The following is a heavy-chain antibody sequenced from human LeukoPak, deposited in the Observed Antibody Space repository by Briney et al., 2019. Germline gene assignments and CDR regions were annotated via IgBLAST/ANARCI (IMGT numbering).Heavy chain of an antibody. CDR3: ARRAYYYGSGSYYTINWFDP. CDR1: GGSISSSAYH. D-gene: IGHD3-10*01. J-gene: IGHJ5*02. CDR2: INHSGST. V-gene: IGHV4-39*07. Sequence: SETLSLTCTVSGGSISSSAYHWGWIRQPPGKGLEWIGEINHSGSTNYNPSLKSRVTISVDTSKNQFSLKLSSVTAADTAVYYCARRAYYYGSGSYYTINWFDPWGQGTLVTVSS.